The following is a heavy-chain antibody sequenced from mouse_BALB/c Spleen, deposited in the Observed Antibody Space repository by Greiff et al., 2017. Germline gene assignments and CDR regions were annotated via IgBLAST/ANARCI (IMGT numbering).Heavy chain of an antibody. CDR1: GFNIKDYY. V-gene: IGHV14-4*02. Sequence: EVQLQQSGAELVRSGASVKLSCTASGFNIKDYYMHWVKQRPEQGLEWIGWIDPENGDTEYAPKFQGKATMTADTSSNTAYLQLSSLTSEDTAVYYCNAFYYGAMDYWGQGTSVTVSS. J-gene: IGHJ4*01. CDR3: NAFYYGAMDY. CDR2: IDPENGDT. D-gene: IGHD2-1*01.